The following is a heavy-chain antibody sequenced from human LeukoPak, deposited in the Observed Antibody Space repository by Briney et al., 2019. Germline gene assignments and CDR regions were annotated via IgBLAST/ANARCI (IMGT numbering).Heavy chain of an antibody. CDR2: IKQDGSEK. CDR3: ARTYYDFWSGPNNYGMDV. Sequence: GGSLRLSCAASGFTFSSYWMSWVRQAPGKGPEWVANIKQDGSEKYYVDSVKGRFTISRDNAKNSLYLQMNSLRAGDTAVYYCARTYYDFWSGPNNYGMDVWGQGTTVTVSS. V-gene: IGHV3-7*01. CDR1: GFTFSSYW. J-gene: IGHJ6*02. D-gene: IGHD3-3*01.